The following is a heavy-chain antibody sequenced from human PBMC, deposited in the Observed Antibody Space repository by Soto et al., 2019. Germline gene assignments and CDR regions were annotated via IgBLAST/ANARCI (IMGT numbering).Heavy chain of an antibody. CDR1: GFTFSDHF. V-gene: IGHV3-11*06. Sequence: PGGSLRLSCTVSGFTFSDHFMAWVRQAPGKGLEWVSDISTTRNYTKYADSVKGRFSMSRDNARNSVYQQMNRLRADDTAVYYCARVSRDYYLYYFDYWGQGALVTVSS. J-gene: IGHJ4*02. CDR2: ISTTRNYT. CDR3: ARVSRDYYLYYFDY. D-gene: IGHD3-3*01.